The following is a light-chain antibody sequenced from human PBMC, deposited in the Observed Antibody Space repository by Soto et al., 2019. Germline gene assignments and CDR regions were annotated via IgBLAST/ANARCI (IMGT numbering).Light chain of an antibody. Sequence: EIVLTQSPGTLSLSPGETATLSCRASQSVARDLTWYQQKPGQAPRLLISRASTGATGIPDRFSGSGSGTDFTLTITRLEPADSAVYYCQQHTISMYTFGQGTKLEIK. CDR1: QSVARD. CDR2: RAS. J-gene: IGKJ2*01. CDR3: QQHTISMYT. V-gene: IGKV3-20*01.